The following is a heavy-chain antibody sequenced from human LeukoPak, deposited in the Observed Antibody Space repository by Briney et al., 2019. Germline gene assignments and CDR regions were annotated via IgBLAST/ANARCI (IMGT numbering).Heavy chain of an antibody. CDR1: GFTFSSYA. J-gene: IGHJ4*02. D-gene: IGHD7-27*01. CDR2: IRSNVGST. V-gene: IGHV3-64*01. CDR3: ARDFLGIFEY. Sequence: GGSLRLSCAASGFTFSSYAMHWVRQAPGKGLEYVSAIRSNVGSTYYANSVKGRFTISRDNSKNTLYLQMGSLRAEDMTVYYCARDFLGIFEYWGQGTLVSVSS.